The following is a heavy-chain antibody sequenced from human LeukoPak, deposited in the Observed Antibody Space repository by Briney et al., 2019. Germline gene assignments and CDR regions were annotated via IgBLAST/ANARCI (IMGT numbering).Heavy chain of an antibody. D-gene: IGHD2-15*01. Sequence: ASVKVSCKASGYTFTSYGISWVRQAPGQGLEWMGRINPNSGGTNYAQKFQGRVTMTRDTSISTAYMELSRLRSDDTAVYYCARGLKYCSGGSCYLNWFDPWGQGTLVTVSS. V-gene: IGHV1-2*06. CDR2: INPNSGGT. J-gene: IGHJ5*02. CDR1: GYTFTSYG. CDR3: ARGLKYCSGGSCYLNWFDP.